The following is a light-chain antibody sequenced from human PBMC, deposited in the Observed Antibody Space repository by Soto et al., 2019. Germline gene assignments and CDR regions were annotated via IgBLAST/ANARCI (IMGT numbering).Light chain of an antibody. CDR2: AAS. CDR3: QQAHTFPRA. J-gene: IGKJ4*01. Sequence: DLQMTQSPSSVSASVGDRVTLTCRASQDISTSLAWYQQKPGKAPKLLIYAASNLQSGVPSRFSGSGSGTDFTLTISSLQPDDFASYYCQQAHTFPRAFGGGTKVEIK. CDR1: QDISTS. V-gene: IGKV1-12*01.